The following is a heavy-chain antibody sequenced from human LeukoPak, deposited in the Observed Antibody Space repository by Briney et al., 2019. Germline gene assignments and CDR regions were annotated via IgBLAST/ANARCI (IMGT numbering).Heavy chain of an antibody. J-gene: IGHJ4*02. D-gene: IGHD4-23*01. V-gene: IGHV4-59*01. Sequence: SETLSLTCTVSGGSISSNYWSWIRQPPGRGLEWIGYIYYSGSTDYNPSLRSRVTISIDTSKNQFSLKLSSVTAADTAVYYCARRAVALNTPFDYWGQGTLVTVSS. CDR1: GGSISSNY. CDR3: ARRAVALNTPFDY. CDR2: IYYSGST.